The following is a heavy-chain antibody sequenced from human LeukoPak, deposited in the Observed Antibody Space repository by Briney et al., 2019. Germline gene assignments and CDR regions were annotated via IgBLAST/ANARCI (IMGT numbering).Heavy chain of an antibody. Sequence: SETLSLTCSVSGGSISSSSYYWGWIRQPPGKGLEWIGSIFYSGSTYYNPSLKSRVTISVDTSKNQFSLKLSSVTAADTAVYYRARRLGTTHFDYWGQGTLVAVSS. CDR1: GGSISSSSYY. J-gene: IGHJ4*02. D-gene: IGHD1-7*01. CDR3: ARRLGTTHFDY. V-gene: IGHV4-39*01. CDR2: IFYSGST.